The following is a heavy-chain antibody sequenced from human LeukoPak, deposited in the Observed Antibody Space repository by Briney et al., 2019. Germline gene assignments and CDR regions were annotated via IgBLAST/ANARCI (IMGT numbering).Heavy chain of an antibody. V-gene: IGHV3-23*01. CDR1: GFTFSSLG. Sequence: GGSLRLSCAASGFTFSSLGMNWVRQAPGKGLEWVSGISGSGGSTYYADSVKGRFTLSRDNSKNTLYLQMNSLRADDTAVYYCAKDSDRGASVTDFDYWGQGTLVTASS. D-gene: IGHD4-17*01. CDR3: AKDSDRGASVTDFDY. J-gene: IGHJ4*02. CDR2: ISGSGGST.